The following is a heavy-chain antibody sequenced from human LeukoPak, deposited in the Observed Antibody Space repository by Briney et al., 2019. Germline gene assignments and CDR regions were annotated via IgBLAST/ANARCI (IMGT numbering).Heavy chain of an antibody. CDR3: ARISLSGWVNDH. V-gene: IGHV3-74*01. CDR1: GFTFSSHW. D-gene: IGHD6-19*01. Sequence: RAGGSLRLSCAASGFTFSSHWMHWVRQAPGKGLVWVTRISSDGSSTTYADSVKGRFTISRDNAKNTLYLQMSSLRAEDTAMYYCARISLSGWVNDHWGQGTLVNVSS. CDR2: ISSDGSST. J-gene: IGHJ4*02.